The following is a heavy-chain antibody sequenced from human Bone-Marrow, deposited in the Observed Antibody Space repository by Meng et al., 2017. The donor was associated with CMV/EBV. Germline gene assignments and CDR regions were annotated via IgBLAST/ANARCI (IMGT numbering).Heavy chain of an antibody. J-gene: IGHJ3*02. CDR1: GFTFDDYG. V-gene: IGHV3-20*04. Sequence: GESLKISCAASGFTFDDYGMSRVRQAPGKGLEWVSGINWNGGSTGYADSVKGRFTISRDNAKNSLYLQMNSLRAEDTALYYCAREHGGWNDAFDIWGQGTTVTV. CDR2: INWNGGST. CDR3: AREHGGWNDAFDI. D-gene: IGHD6-19*01.